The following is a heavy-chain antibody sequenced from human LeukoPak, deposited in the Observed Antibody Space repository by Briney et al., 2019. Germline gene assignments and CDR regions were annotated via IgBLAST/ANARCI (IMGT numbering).Heavy chain of an antibody. D-gene: IGHD6-13*01. CDR2: ISRNSYT. CDR1: GFTFSDYY. V-gene: IGHV3-11*06. CDR3: ARMGIAAVGAYYFDY. J-gene: IGHJ4*02. Sequence: PGGSLRLSCAASGFTFSDYYMSWIRQAPGKGLEWLSYISRNSYTNYADSVKGRFTISRDNAKNSLYLQMASLRAEDTAVYYCARMGIAAVGAYYFDYWGQGTLVAVSS.